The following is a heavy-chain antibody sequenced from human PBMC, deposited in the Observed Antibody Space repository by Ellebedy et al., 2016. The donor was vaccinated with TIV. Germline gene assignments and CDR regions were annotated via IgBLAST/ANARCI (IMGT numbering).Heavy chain of an antibody. Sequence: SETLSLXXTVSGGSFTNYAWGWIRQPPGKRLEWIAYVSVNGSDNFNPSLKSRVTMSLDTSKKQFSLKLTSVTAADTAVYYCARRSVIAPNDAFDIWGQGTMVTVSS. V-gene: IGHV4-59*12. CDR1: GGSFTNYA. J-gene: IGHJ3*02. CDR3: ARRSVIAPNDAFDI. D-gene: IGHD2-21*01. CDR2: VSVNGSD.